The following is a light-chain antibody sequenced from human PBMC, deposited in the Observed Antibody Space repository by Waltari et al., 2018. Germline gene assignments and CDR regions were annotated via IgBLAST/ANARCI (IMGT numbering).Light chain of an antibody. Sequence: QSALTQPASVSGSPGQSITISCTGTSSDVGGYNYISWYQQHPGKAPQLMIYEVSNRPSWVSNRFSGSKSGNTASLTISGLQAEDEADYYCSSYTSASTLVFATGTKVTVL. CDR1: SSDVGGYNY. V-gene: IGLV2-14*01. J-gene: IGLJ1*01. CDR2: EVS. CDR3: SSYTSASTLV.